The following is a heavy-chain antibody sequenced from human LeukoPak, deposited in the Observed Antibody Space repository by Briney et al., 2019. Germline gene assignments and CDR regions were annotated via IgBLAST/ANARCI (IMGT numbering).Heavy chain of an antibody. V-gene: IGHV3-23*01. CDR2: ISTSGGST. D-gene: IGHD5-18*01. Sequence: PGGSLRLSCTASGFTFGDYAMSWVRQAPGKGLKWVSGISTSGGSTYYSDSVKGRFTISRDNSKNTLYLQMNSLRAEDTAVYYCANGYNYGLDYWGQGTLVTVSS. CDR3: ANGYNYGLDY. CDR1: GFTFGDYA. J-gene: IGHJ4*02.